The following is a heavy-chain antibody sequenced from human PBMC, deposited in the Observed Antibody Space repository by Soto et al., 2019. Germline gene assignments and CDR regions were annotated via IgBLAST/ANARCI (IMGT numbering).Heavy chain of an antibody. Sequence: GGSLRLSCAASGFTFSNSAMSWVRQAPGNGLEWFSAINAASTFTYYADSVKGRFTISRDNSKSTLYLQMNGLRVEDTAIYYCAAGFMTRARFDYWGQGTLVTVSS. V-gene: IGHV3-23*01. CDR2: INAASTFT. CDR1: GFTFSNSA. CDR3: AAGFMTRARFDY. J-gene: IGHJ4*02. D-gene: IGHD3-16*01.